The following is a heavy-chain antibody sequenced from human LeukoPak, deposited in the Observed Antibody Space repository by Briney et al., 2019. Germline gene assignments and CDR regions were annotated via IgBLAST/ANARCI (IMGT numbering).Heavy chain of an antibody. CDR2: TYYRSKWYN. J-gene: IGHJ5*02. V-gene: IGHV6-1*01. D-gene: IGHD6-13*01. CDR1: GDRVSSNMAA. Sequence: SQTLSLTCDISGDRVSSNMAAWNWIRQSPWRGLEWLGRTYYRSKWYNDYAVCVKRRITINPDTSKSQFSLQLNSVTPEDTAVYSCARSPGIAEALDPWGQGTLVTVSS. CDR3: ARSPGIAEALDP.